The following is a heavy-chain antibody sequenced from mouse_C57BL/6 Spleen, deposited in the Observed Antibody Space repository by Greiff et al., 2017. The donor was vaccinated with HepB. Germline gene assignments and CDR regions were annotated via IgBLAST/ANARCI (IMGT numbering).Heavy chain of an antibody. Sequence: VQVVESGPELVKPGASVKISCKASGYAFSSSWMNWVKQRPGKGLEWIGRIYPGDGDTNYNGKFKGKATLTADKSSSTAYMQLSSLTSEDSAVYFCARSGSTENFDYCGQGTTLTVSS. J-gene: IGHJ2*01. CDR1: GYAFSSSW. CDR2: IYPGDGDT. D-gene: IGHD5-1*01. V-gene: IGHV1-82*01. CDR3: ARSGSTENFDY.